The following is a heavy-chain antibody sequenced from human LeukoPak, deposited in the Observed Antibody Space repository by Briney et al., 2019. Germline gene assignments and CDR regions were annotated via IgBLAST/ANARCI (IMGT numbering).Heavy chain of an antibody. V-gene: IGHV1-8*01. Sequence: ASVKVSCKASGYTFTIYDINWVRQAPGQGLEWVGWMNPNSGGTVYAQNFQGRVTMTRDTSIGTAYMDLNSLRSEDTAVYYCARATLHYDFWSGYLRGNDAFDIWGQGTMVTVSS. CDR1: GYTFTIYD. J-gene: IGHJ3*02. CDR2: MNPNSGGT. CDR3: ARATLHYDFWSGYLRGNDAFDI. D-gene: IGHD3-3*01.